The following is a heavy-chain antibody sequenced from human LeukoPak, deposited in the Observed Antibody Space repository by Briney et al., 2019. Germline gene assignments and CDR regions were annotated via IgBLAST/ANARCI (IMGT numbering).Heavy chain of an antibody. V-gene: IGHV4-61*02. CDR1: GDSISSGDYY. CDR3: ARDREAVGIFDY. Sequence: SETLSLTCTVSGDSISSGDYYWSWIRQPAGKGLEWIGRISSSGSTNYNPSLKSRVTISVYTSKNQFSLKLSSVTAADTAVYYCARDREAVGIFDYWGQGTLVTVSS. J-gene: IGHJ4*02. D-gene: IGHD6-19*01. CDR2: ISSSGST.